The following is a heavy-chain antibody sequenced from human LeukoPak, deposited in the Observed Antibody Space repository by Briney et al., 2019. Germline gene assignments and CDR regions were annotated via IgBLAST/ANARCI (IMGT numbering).Heavy chain of an antibody. CDR1: GFTFSCYG. CDR3: TKDRMATIIGEFDY. CDR2: ISYDGINK. D-gene: IGHD5-24*01. V-gene: IGHV3-30*18. J-gene: IGHJ4*02. Sequence: GGSLRIFCAASGFTFSCYGMHWVRQAPGKGLEGVAVISYDGINKYYADSVKGRFTISRDNSKNTLYLQMNSLRAEDTAVYYCTKDRMATIIGEFDYWGQGTLVTVSS.